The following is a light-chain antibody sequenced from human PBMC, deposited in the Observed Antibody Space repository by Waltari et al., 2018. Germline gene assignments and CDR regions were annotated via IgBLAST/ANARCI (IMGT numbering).Light chain of an antibody. CDR2: EVT. CDR3: SSFTTIGTLVV. Sequence: QSALTQPASVSGSPGQSLTISCPGTSSDVGGYNHVSWYQQQPGKAPKLLISEVTNRPSGVSNRFSGSKSGNTASLTISGLQAEDEAEYYCSSFTTIGTLVVFGGGTKLTVL. CDR1: SSDVGGYNH. V-gene: IGLV2-14*01. J-gene: IGLJ2*01.